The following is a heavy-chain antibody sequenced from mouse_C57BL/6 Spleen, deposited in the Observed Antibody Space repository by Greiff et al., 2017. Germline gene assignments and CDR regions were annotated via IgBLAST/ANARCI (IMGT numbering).Heavy chain of an antibody. CDR1: GFSFTSYG. V-gene: IGHV2-2*01. Sequence: QVQLQQSGPGLVQPSQSLSITCTASGFSFTSYGVHWVRQSPGKGLEWLGVIWSGGSTDYNAAFISRHSISRDNSKSQVFFKVNSLQADDTAIDYCARYDYGFDYWGQGTTLTVSS. D-gene: IGHD2-4*01. J-gene: IGHJ2*01. CDR3: ARYDYGFDY. CDR2: IWSGGST.